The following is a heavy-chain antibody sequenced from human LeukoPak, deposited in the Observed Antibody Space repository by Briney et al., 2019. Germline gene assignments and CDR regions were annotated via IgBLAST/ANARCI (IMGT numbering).Heavy chain of an antibody. J-gene: IGHJ3*02. Sequence: SETLSLTCSVSGGSMSNYYWSWIRQPAGKGLEWIGRIYVSGITDYSPSLKSRITMSVNTSKNQFSLKLSSVTAADTAVYYCARDHRDLDAFEIWGQGTMVTVSS. V-gene: IGHV4-4*07. CDR3: ARDHRDLDAFEI. CDR2: IYVSGIT. CDR1: GGSMSNYY.